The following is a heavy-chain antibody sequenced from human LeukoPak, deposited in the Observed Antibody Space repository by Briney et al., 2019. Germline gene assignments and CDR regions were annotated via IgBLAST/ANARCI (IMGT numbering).Heavy chain of an antibody. CDR2: ISGSGSTI. D-gene: IGHD3-10*01. Sequence: KSGGPLRLSCAASGFVFSTYYMTWIRQPPGKGLEWLSYISGSGSTIEYADSVKGRFSISRDNAKNSVYLQLNSLRVDDTAVYYCVRLVRGATFDPWGQGTLVTVSS. V-gene: IGHV3-11*01. CDR1: GFVFSTYY. J-gene: IGHJ5*02. CDR3: VRLVRGATFDP.